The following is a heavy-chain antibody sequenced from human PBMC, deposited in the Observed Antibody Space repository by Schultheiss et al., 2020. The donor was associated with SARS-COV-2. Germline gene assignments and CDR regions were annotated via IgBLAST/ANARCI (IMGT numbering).Heavy chain of an antibody. J-gene: IGHJ4*02. Sequence: SETLSLTCTVSGGSISSYYWSWIRQPPGKGLEWIGYIYYSGSTNYNPSLKSRVTISVDTSKNQFSLKLSSVTAADTAVYYCARENSNYGDYTFDYWGQGTLVTVSS. V-gene: IGHV4-59*12. CDR3: ARENSNYGDYTFDY. CDR1: GGSISSYY. CDR2: IYYSGST. D-gene: IGHD4-17*01.